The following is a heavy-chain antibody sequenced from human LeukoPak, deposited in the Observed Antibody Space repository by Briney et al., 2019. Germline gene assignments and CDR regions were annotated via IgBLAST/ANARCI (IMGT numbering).Heavy chain of an antibody. J-gene: IGHJ4*02. V-gene: IGHV1-2*02. CDR3: ARVGATTGY. D-gene: IGHD1-26*01. Sequence: QGLEWMGWINPNSGGTNYAQKFQGRVTMTRDTSISTAYMELSRLRSDDTAVYYCARVGATTGYWGQGTLVTVSS. CDR2: INPNSGGT.